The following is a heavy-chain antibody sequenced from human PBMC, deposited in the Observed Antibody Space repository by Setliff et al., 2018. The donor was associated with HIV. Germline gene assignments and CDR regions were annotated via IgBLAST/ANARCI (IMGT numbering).Heavy chain of an antibody. CDR2: IIPIFGTA. Sequence: ASVKVSCKASGGTFSSYTINWVRQAPGQGLEWMGGIIPIFGTANYAQKFQGRVTITTDESTSTAYMELRSLRSDDTAVYYCASEIGDYYDSSGYYPPTDYYYGMDVWGQGTTVT. CDR1: GGTFSSYT. D-gene: IGHD3-22*01. J-gene: IGHJ6*02. CDR3: ASEIGDYYDSSGYYPPTDYYYGMDV. V-gene: IGHV1-69*05.